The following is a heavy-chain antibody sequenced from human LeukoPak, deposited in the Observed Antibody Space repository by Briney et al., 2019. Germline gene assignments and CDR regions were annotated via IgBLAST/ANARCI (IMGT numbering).Heavy chain of an antibody. CDR3: ARGGGSYELTDY. D-gene: IGHD1-26*01. V-gene: IGHV1-69*05. Sequence: ASVKVSCRASGGTFSSYAIRWVRQAPGQGLEWMGGIIPIFGTANYAQKFQGRVTITTDESTSTAYMELSSLRSEDTAVYYCARGGGSYELTDYWGQGTLVTVSS. CDR1: GGTFSSYA. J-gene: IGHJ4*02. CDR2: IIPIFGTA.